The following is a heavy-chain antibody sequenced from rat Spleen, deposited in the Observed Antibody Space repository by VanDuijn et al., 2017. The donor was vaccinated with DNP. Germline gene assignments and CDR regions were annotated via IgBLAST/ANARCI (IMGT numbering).Heavy chain of an antibody. Sequence: EVQLVESGGGLVQPGRSLKLSCAASGFTFSAYYVAWVRQAPAKGLEWVAYITYDGGSTYYRDSVKGRFTISRDNAKSTLYLQMDSLRSEDTATYYGARQGGRYWYFDFWGPGTMVTVSS. CDR2: ITYDGGST. V-gene: IGHV5-7*01. D-gene: IGHD4-6*01. J-gene: IGHJ1*01. CDR3: ARQGGRYWYFDF. CDR1: GFTFSAYY.